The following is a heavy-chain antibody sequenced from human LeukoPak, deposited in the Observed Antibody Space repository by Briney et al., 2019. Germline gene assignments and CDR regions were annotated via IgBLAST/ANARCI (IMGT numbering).Heavy chain of an antibody. V-gene: IGHV3-48*03. CDR1: GFTFSSYE. CDR2: ISSSGGAT. CDR3: ASARRDCNGGSCYPDYNWFDP. Sequence: PGGSLRLSCAASGFTFSSYEMSWVRQAPGKGLDWVSGISSSGGATYYADSARGRFTISRDNAKNSLYLQMNSLRDDNPPVFYCASARRDCNGGSCYPDYNWFDPWGQGTLVTVSS. D-gene: IGHD2-15*01. J-gene: IGHJ5*02.